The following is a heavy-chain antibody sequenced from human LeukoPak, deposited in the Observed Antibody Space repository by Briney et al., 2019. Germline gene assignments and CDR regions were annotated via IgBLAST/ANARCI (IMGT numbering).Heavy chain of an antibody. CDR1: GYTFTGYY. V-gene: IGHV1-2*02. Sequence: ASVKVSCKASGYTFTGYYMHWVRQAPGQGLEWMGWINPNSGGTNYAQKFQGRVTMTRDTSISTAYMELSRLGSDDTAVYYCARDRRYYGSGSSSPGFDPWGQGTLVTVSS. D-gene: IGHD3-10*01. J-gene: IGHJ5*02. CDR2: INPNSGGT. CDR3: ARDRRYYGSGSSSPGFDP.